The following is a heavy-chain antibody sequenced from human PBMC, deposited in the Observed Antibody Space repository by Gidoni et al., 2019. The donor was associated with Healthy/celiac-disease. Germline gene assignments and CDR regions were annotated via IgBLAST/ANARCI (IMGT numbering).Heavy chain of an antibody. J-gene: IGHJ4*02. V-gene: IGHV4-39*07. CDR1: GGSISSSSYY. D-gene: IGHD6-13*01. CDR2: IYYRGST. Sequence: QLHLQESGPGLVKPSETLSLTCPVSGGSISSSSYYWGWIRQPPGKGLEWIGSIYYRGSTYYNPSLKSRVTISVDTSKNQFSLKLSSVTAADTAVYYCARDTGYSSSWYNYWGQGTLVTVSS. CDR3: ARDTGYSSSWYNY.